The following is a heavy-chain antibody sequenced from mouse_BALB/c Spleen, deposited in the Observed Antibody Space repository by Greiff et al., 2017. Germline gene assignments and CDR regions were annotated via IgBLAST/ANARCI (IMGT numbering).Heavy chain of an antibody. D-gene: IGHD1-2*01. CDR1: GYTFSSYW. Sequence: VQLQESGAELMKPGASVKISCKATGYTFSSYWIEWVKQRPGHGLEWIGEILPGSGSTNYNEKFKGKATFTADTSSNTAYMQLSSLTSEDSAVYYCARDDITTTDAMDYWGQGTSVTVSS. CDR2: ILPGSGST. J-gene: IGHJ4*01. V-gene: IGHV1-9*01. CDR3: ARDDITTTDAMDY.